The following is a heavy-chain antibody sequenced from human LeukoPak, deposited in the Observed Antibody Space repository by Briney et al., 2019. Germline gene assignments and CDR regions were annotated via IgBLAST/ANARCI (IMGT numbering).Heavy chain of an antibody. J-gene: IGHJ4*02. CDR2: INPNTGDT. CDR3: TRGPGMAASLIEY. D-gene: IGHD5-24*01. Sequence: GASVKVSCKASGYTFTGYHIHWVRQAPGQGLGWMGWINPNTGDTNYAQKFQCRVTMTRDTSNSPSYLELSLVTAEDTAVYYCTRGPGMAASLIEYWGQGTLVTVSS. CDR1: GYTFTGYH. V-gene: IGHV1-2*02.